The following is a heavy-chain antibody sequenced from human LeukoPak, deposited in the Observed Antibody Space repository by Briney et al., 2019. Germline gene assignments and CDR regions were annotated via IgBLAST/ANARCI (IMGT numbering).Heavy chain of an antibody. J-gene: IGHJ4*02. V-gene: IGHV3-23*01. CDR2: IGGSGGDT. D-gene: IGHD3-10*01. CDR3: ARSTNYYGSGTYYFHFDY. CDR1: GLTFNSYA. Sequence: GGSLRLSCAASGLTFNSYAMSWVRQAPGKGLEWVSAIGGSGGDTFYADSVKGRFTISRDNSKNTLYLQMNSLRAEDTAVYYFARSTNYYGSGTYYFHFDYWGQGTLVTVSS.